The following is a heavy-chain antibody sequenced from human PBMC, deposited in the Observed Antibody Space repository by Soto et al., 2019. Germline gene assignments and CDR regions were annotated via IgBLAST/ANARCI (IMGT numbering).Heavy chain of an antibody. D-gene: IGHD2-2*01. CDR3: ARVFVVVPAVGWFDP. CDR1: GGTFSSYA. J-gene: IGHJ5*02. CDR2: IIPIFGTA. V-gene: IGHV1-69*06. Sequence: QVQLVQSGAEVKKPGSSVKVSCKASGGTFSSYAISWVRQAPGQGLEWMGGIIPIFGTANYAQKFQGGVTITADKSTSTADMELSSLRSEDTAVYYCARVFVVVPAVGWFDPWGQGTLVTVSS.